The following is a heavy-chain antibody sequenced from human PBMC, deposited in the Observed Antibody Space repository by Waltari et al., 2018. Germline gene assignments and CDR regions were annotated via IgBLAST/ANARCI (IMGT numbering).Heavy chain of an antibody. CDR2: IIPIFGTA. D-gene: IGHD6-19*01. V-gene: IGHV1-69*05. CDR1: GGTFSSYA. J-gene: IGHJ4*02. Sequence: QVQLVQSGAEVKKPGASVKVSCKASGGTFSSYAISWVRQAPGQGLEWMGGIIPIFGTANYAQKFQGRVTITTDESTSTAYMELSSLRSEDTAVYYCARDWTAYSSGWYYFDYWGQGTLVTVSS. CDR3: ARDWTAYSSGWYYFDY.